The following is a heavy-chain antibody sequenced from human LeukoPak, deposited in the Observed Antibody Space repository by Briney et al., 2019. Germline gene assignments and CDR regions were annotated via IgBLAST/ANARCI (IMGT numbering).Heavy chain of an antibody. J-gene: IGHJ5*02. V-gene: IGHV1-46*01. CDR1: GYTFTSYY. Sequence: ASVKVSCKASGYTFTSYYMHWVRQAPGQGLEWMGIINPSGGSTSYAQKFQGRVTMTRDMSTSTVYMELSSLRSEDTAVYYCAREEGINWFDPWGQGALVIVSS. CDR3: AREEGINWFDP. CDR2: INPSGGST.